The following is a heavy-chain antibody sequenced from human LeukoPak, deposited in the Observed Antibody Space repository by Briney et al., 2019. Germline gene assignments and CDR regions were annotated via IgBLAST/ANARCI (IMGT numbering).Heavy chain of an antibody. CDR3: ARDGSGSYYFDY. Sequence: GGSLRLSCAASGFTFSSYSMNWVRRAPGKGLEWVSSISSSSSYIYYADSVKGRFTISRDNAKNSLYLQMNSLRAEDTAVYYCARDGSGSYYFDYWGQGTLVTVSS. D-gene: IGHD1-26*01. CDR1: GFTFSSYS. CDR2: ISSSSSYI. J-gene: IGHJ4*02. V-gene: IGHV3-21*01.